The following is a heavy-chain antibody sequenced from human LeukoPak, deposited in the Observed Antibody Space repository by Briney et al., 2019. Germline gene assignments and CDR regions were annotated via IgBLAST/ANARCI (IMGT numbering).Heavy chain of an antibody. CDR3: ATDMVREYDY. J-gene: IGHJ4*02. CDR2: FAGSGDTT. Sequence: GGSLTLSCAASGFNFSSYAMSWLRQAPGKGLEGVSTFAGSGDTTYYAESVTGRFTIPRDNSKKRLYLQMNSLRAEDTAIYYCATDMVREYDYWGQGTLVTVSS. D-gene: IGHD3-10*01. CDR1: GFNFSSYA. V-gene: IGHV3-23*01.